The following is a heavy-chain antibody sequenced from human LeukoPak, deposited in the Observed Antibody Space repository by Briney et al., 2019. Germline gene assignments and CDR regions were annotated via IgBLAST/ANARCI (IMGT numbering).Heavy chain of an antibody. CDR1: GYTFIDYF. V-gene: IGHV1-2*02. CDR3: ARRATPYYYYYYYMDV. J-gene: IGHJ6*03. Sequence: AASVKVSCKASGYTFIDYFIHWIRQAPGQGLEWMGWINPNSGGTNYTQKFQGRVTMTRDTSISTAYMELSRLRSDDTAVYYCARRATPYYYYYYYMDVWGKGTTVTVSS. D-gene: IGHD5-12*01. CDR2: INPNSGGT.